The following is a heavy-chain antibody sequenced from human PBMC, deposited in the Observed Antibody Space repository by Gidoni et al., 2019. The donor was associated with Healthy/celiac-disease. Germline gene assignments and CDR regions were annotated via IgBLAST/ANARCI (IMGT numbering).Heavy chain of an antibody. CDR2: IVVGSGNT. Sequence: HMQLVQSGLEVKKPGTSVKVSCKASGFTFTISAVQWVRQARGQRLEWIGWIVVGSGNTNYAQKFQERVTITRDMSTSTAYMELSSLRSEDTAVDYCAAAYYDSSGYYYGWVYWGQGTLVTVSS. CDR3: AAAYYDSSGYYYGWVY. J-gene: IGHJ4*02. CDR1: GFTFTISA. V-gene: IGHV1-58*01. D-gene: IGHD3-22*01.